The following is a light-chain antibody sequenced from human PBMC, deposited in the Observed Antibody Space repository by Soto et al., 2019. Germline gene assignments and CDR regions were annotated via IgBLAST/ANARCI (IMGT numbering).Light chain of an antibody. V-gene: IGKV3-11*01. Sequence: EIVLTQSPTILSMSPGDRATLSCRASQSLNDYVAWYQQKPGQAPRLLIYDVSKRATGIPARFSGSGSGTDFTLTISSLAAEDFAVYYCQQRDTWPPRFTFGPGTTVYI. CDR3: QQRDTWPPRFT. CDR2: DVS. CDR1: QSLNDY. J-gene: IGKJ3*01.